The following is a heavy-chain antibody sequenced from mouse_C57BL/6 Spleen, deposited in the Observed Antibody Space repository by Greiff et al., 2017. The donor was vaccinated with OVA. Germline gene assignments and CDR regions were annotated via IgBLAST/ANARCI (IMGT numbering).Heavy chain of an antibody. J-gene: IGHJ3*01. D-gene: IGHD1-1*01. V-gene: IGHV1-54*01. CDR2: INPGSGGT. Sequence: QVQLKESGAELVRPGTSVKVSCKASGYAFTNYLIEWVKQRPGQGLEWIGVINPGSGGTNYNEKFKGKATLTADKSSSTAYMQLSSLTSEDSAVYFCARYYGSSPGWFAYWGQGTLVTVSA. CDR1: GYAFTNYL. CDR3: ARYYGSSPGWFAY.